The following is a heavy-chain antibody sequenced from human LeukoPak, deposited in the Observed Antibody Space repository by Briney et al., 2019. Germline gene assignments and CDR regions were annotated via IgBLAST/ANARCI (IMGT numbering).Heavy chain of an antibody. CDR1: GFTVGSNH. J-gene: IGHJ4*02. D-gene: IGHD2-21*02. CDR3: ARDPSLVT. V-gene: IGHV3-53*01. Sequence: KPGGSLRLSCAASGFTVGSNHMSWVRQAPGKGLEWVSVVYSGGSTYYADSVKGRFPISRDISKNTVFLQMNTLRAEDTAVYYCARDPSLVTWGQGTLVTVSS. CDR2: VYSGGST.